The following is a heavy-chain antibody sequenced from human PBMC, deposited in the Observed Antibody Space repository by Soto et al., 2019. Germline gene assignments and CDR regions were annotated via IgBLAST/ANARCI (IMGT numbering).Heavy chain of an antibody. Sequence: EVQLVQSGAEVKKPGESLRISCKGSGYSFTSYWISWVRQMPGKGLEWMGRIDPSDSYTNYSPSFQGHVTISADKSISTAYLQWSSLKASDTAMYYCARVSGSLPLVTHPGSSWTQFDYWGQGTLVTVSS. CDR2: IDPSDSYT. CDR3: ARVSGSLPLVTHPGSSWTQFDY. D-gene: IGHD6-13*01. J-gene: IGHJ4*02. CDR1: GYSFTSYW. V-gene: IGHV5-10-1*03.